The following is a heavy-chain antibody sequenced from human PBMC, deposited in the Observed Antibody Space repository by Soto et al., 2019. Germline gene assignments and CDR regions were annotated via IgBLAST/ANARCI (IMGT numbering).Heavy chain of an antibody. V-gene: IGHV4-39*01. Sequence: PSETLSLTCTVSGASITSGNYYWGWIRQPPGKGLQWIGSSSYTGNTYFNPSLRSRVTISFDTSKNQFSLRLTSVTASDTAVYYCARTDSSSWAAPFGSWGQGTLVT. CDR2: SSYTGNT. CDR3: ARTDSSSWAAPFGS. J-gene: IGHJ4*02. CDR1: GASITSGNYY. D-gene: IGHD6-13*01.